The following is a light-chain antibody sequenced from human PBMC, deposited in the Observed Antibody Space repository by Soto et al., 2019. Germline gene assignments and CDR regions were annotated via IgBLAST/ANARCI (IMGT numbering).Light chain of an antibody. CDR2: KAS. CDR1: QSISSW. Sequence: DLQMTQSPSTLSASVGDRVTITCRASQSISSWLAWYQQKPGKAPKLLIYKASSLEGGVPSRFSGSGSGTEFTLTISSLQPDDFATYYCQQYNGYSELTFGGGTKVEIK. J-gene: IGKJ4*01. V-gene: IGKV1-5*03. CDR3: QQYNGYSELT.